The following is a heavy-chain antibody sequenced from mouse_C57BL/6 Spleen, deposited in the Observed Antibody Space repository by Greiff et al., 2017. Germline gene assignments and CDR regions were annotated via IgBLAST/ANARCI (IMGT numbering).Heavy chain of an antibody. CDR3: ARLGDYYGSSHFDY. D-gene: IGHD1-1*01. CDR2: IYPRSGNT. J-gene: IGHJ2*01. CDR1: GYTFTSYG. V-gene: IGHV1-81*01. Sequence: QVQLQQSGAELARPGASVKLSCKASGYTFTSYGISWVKQRTGQGLEWIGEIYPRSGNTYYNEKFKGKATLTAYKSSSTAYMELRSLTSEDSAVYFCARLGDYYGSSHFDYWGQGTTLTVSS.